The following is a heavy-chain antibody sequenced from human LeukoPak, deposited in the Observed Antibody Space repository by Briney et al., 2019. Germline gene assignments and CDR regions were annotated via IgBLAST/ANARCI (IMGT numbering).Heavy chain of an antibody. Sequence: ASVKVSCKASGYTFTSYYMHWVRQAPGQGLEWMGIINPSGGSTSYAQKFQGRVTMTSDTSTSTVYMELSSLRSEDTAVYYCATARYSSSPSPYYMDVWGKGTTVTVSS. CDR3: ATARYSSSPSPYYMDV. J-gene: IGHJ6*03. V-gene: IGHV1-46*01. CDR1: GYTFTSYY. D-gene: IGHD6-6*01. CDR2: INPSGGST.